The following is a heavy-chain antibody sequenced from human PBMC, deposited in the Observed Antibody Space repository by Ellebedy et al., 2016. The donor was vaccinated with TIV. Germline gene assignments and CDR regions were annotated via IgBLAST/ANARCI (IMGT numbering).Heavy chain of an antibody. CDR3: ARGRNWNPLAGDY. CDR1: GGTFRGHA. J-gene: IGHJ4*02. Sequence: ASVKVSCKASGGTFRGHAINWVRQAPGQGLEWMGGIIPMFGSANHAQKFQGRVSITADESTTTVYLQLSSLRSEDTAIYYCARGRNWNPLAGDYWGQGALVIVSS. CDR2: IIPMFGSA. V-gene: IGHV1-69*13. D-gene: IGHD1-20*01.